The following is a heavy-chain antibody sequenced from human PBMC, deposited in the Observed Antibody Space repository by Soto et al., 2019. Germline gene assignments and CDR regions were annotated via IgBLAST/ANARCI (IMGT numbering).Heavy chain of an antibody. V-gene: IGHV4-31*03. D-gene: IGHD3-3*01. CDR3: ARDLRAQPYYDFWSGYGNYYYYYGMDV. CDR2: IYYSGST. CDR1: GGSISSGGYY. Sequence: QVQLQESGPGLVKPSQTLSLTCTVSGGSISSGGYYWSWIRQHPGKGLEWIGYIYYSGSTYYNPSLKSRFTISVDTSKNQFSLKLSSVTAADTAVYYCARDLRAQPYYDFWSGYGNYYYYYGMDVWGQGTTVTVSS. J-gene: IGHJ6*02.